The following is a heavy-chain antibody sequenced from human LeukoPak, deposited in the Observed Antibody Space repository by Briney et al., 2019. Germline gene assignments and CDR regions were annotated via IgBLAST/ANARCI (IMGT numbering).Heavy chain of an antibody. Sequence: ASVKVSCKASGGTFSSYAISWVRQAPGQGLEWMGGIIPIFGTANYAQKFRGRVTITADESTSTAYMELSSLRSEDTAVYYCAQPSTYYDFWSGYTDYYYYGMDVWGQGTTVTVSS. D-gene: IGHD3-3*01. J-gene: IGHJ6*02. CDR2: IIPIFGTA. CDR1: GGTFSSYA. V-gene: IGHV1-69*13. CDR3: AQPSTYYDFWSGYTDYYYYGMDV.